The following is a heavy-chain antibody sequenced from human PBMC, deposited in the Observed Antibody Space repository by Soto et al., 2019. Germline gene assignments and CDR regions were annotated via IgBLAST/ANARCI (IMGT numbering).Heavy chain of an antibody. V-gene: IGHV4-34*01. CDR3: ARGRQLDYYYYGMDV. D-gene: IGHD6-13*01. Sequence: SETLSLTXAVYGGSFSGYYWSWIRQPPGKGLVWIGEINHSGSTNYNPSLKSRVTISVDTSKNQFSLKLSSVTAADTAVYYCARGRQLDYYYYGMDVWGQGTTVTVSS. CDR2: INHSGST. CDR1: GGSFSGYY. J-gene: IGHJ6*02.